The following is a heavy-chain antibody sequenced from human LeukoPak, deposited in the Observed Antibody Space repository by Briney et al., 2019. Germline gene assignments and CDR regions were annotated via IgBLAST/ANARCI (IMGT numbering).Heavy chain of an antibody. Sequence: WMHWVRQPPGKGLEWIGEMYLSGTTHSNPSVKSRVTISIDKSENQFFLNLSSVTAADTAVYYCAGLVGRYSSGLYYYYFDYWGQGTLVTVSS. J-gene: IGHJ4*02. CDR2: MYLSGTT. CDR3: AGLVGRYSSGLYYYYFDY. V-gene: IGHV4-4*02. D-gene: IGHD3-22*01. CDR1: W.